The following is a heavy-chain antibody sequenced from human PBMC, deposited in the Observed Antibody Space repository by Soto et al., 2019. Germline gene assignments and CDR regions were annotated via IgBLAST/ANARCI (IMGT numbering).Heavy chain of an antibody. CDR3: ARGNPYYDFWSGYYTGCSWFDP. D-gene: IGHD3-3*01. CDR2: IYHSGST. J-gene: IGHJ5*02. CDR1: GGSISSSNW. V-gene: IGHV4-4*02. Sequence: SETLSLTCAVSGGSISSSNWWSWVRQPPGKGLEWIGEIYHSGSTNYNPSLKSRVTISVDKSKNQFSLKLSSVTAADTAVYYCARGNPYYDFWSGYYTGCSWFDPWGQGTLVTVSS.